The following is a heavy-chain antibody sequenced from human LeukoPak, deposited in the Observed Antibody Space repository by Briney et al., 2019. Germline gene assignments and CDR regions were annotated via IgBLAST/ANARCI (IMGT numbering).Heavy chain of an antibody. Sequence: GGSLRLSCQASGFTFSGYWMSWVRQVPGKGLEWVANLKNDGSEAYYVDSVKGRFTISRDNAKNSLYLQMNSLRDEDTALYYCAGRPREPDYWGQGTLVTVSS. CDR2: LKNDGSEA. J-gene: IGHJ4*02. CDR3: AGRPREPDY. CDR1: GFTFSGYW. V-gene: IGHV3-7*01.